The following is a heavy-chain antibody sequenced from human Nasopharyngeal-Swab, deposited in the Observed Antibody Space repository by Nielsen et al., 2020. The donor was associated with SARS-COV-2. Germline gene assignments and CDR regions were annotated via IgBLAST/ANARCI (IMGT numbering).Heavy chain of an antibody. CDR3: ASGSSWWFDP. CDR2: ISSSSSTI. Sequence: GESLKISCAASGFTFSGYSMNWVRQAPGKGLEWVSYISSSSSTIYYADSVKGRFTISRDNAKNSLYLQMNSLRDEDTAVYYCASGSSWWFDPWGQGTLVTVSS. V-gene: IGHV3-48*02. CDR1: GFTFSGYS. J-gene: IGHJ5*02. D-gene: IGHD1-26*01.